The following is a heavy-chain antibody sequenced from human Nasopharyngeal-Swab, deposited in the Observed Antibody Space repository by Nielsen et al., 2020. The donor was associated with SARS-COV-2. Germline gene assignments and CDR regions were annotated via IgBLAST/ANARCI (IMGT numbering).Heavy chain of an antibody. V-gene: IGHV2-26*01. J-gene: IGHJ4*02. D-gene: IGHD6-13*01. CDR3: ARMRSSWSLDY. CDR2: IFSNDEK. Sequence: WIRQAPGKALEWLEHIFSNDEKSYSTSLKSRLTISKDTSKSQVVLTMTNMDPVDTATYYCARMRSSWSLDYWGQGTLVTVSS.